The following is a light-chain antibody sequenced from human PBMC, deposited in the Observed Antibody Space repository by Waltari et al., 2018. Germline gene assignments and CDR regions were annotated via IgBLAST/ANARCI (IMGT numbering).Light chain of an antibody. CDR3: QSFDNTLNASGV. CDR1: NPNIGLYYD. V-gene: IGLV1-40*01. J-gene: IGLJ3*02. CDR2: GDH. Sequence: QSLLTPPPSVSGAPGQRVTVSCIGSNPNIGLYYDVHCYQQLPGSAPKLIIYGDHKRPSGVPDRFSGSRSGTVASLTITDLQAEDEADYFCQSFDNTLNASGVFGGGTKVTVL.